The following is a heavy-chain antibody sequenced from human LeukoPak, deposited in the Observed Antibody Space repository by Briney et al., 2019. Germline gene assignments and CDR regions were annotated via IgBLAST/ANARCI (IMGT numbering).Heavy chain of an antibody. CDR2: IYTNVNT. V-gene: IGHV4-4*07. CDR3: AREYSVAGYPYYFDF. Sequence: SETLSLTCTVSGGSLNYYFWSWIRQPAGKGLEWIGRIYTNVNTNYNPSLKSRVTMSLDSSNNQFSLRLSSVTAADTAVYYYAREYSVAGYPYYFDFWGQGTLVTVSS. J-gene: IGHJ4*02. D-gene: IGHD6-19*01. CDR1: GGSLNYYF.